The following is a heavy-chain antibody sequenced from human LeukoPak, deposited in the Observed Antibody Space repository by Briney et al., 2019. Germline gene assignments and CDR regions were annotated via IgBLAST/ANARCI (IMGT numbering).Heavy chain of an antibody. J-gene: IGHJ4*02. CDR1: GGSFSGYY. D-gene: IGHD3-22*01. CDR2: INHSGST. Sequence: SETLSFTCAVYGGSFSGYYWSWIRQPPGKGLEWIREINHSGSTNYNPSLKSRVTISVDTSKNQFSLKLSSVTAADTAVYYCASPYDSSGYSFDYWGQGTLVTVSS. V-gene: IGHV4-34*01. CDR3: ASPYDSSGYSFDY.